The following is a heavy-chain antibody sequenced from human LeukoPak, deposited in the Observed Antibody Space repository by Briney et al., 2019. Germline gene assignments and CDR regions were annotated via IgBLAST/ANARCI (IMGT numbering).Heavy chain of an antibody. Sequence: GASVKVSCKASGGTFSSYAISWVRQAPGQGLEWMGGIIPIFGTANYAQKFQGRVTITADESTSTAYMELSSLRSEDTAVYYCARDRGTATIHWFDPWGQGTLVTVSS. V-gene: IGHV1-69*13. CDR1: GGTFSSYA. CDR2: IIPIFGTA. CDR3: ARDRGTATIHWFDP. J-gene: IGHJ5*02. D-gene: IGHD5-12*01.